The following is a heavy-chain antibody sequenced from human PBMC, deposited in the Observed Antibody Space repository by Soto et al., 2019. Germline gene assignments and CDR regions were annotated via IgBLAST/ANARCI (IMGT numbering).Heavy chain of an antibody. CDR3: ASGNIVLVPAAMSSGIAAAGPFDY. Sequence: QVQLVQSGAEVKKPGSSVKVSCKASGGTFSSYAISWVRQAPGQGLEWMGGIIPIFGTANYAQKFQGRVTITGDESTSTAYMELSSRRSEDTAVYYCASGNIVLVPAAMSSGIAAAGPFDYWGQGTLVTVSS. CDR2: IIPIFGTA. V-gene: IGHV1-69*12. J-gene: IGHJ4*02. D-gene: IGHD2-2*01. CDR1: GGTFSSYA.